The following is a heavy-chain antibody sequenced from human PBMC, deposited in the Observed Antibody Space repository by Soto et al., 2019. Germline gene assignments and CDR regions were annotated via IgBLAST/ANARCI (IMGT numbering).Heavy chain of an antibody. J-gene: IGHJ5*02. D-gene: IGHD3-22*01. CDR1: GASIITDGYS. Sequence: QLQLQESGSGLVKPSHTLSLTCTVSGASIITDGYSWTWIRQPPAKGLEWIGYIYHSGNTYYNPSPNMGVTICIRSPQNQFSLTLSSVTAADTAVYYCARAYYDASGWPYWFDPWGQGTLVTVSS. CDR2: IYHSGNT. V-gene: IGHV4-30-2*01. CDR3: ARAYYDASGWPYWFDP.